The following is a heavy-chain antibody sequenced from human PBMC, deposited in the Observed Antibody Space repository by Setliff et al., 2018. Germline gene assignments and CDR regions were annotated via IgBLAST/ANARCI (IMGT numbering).Heavy chain of an antibody. V-gene: IGHV3-15*07. D-gene: IGHD3-9*01. CDR2: IRTKTDGGTA. J-gene: IGHJ4*02. Sequence: GGSLRLSCAASDFIFNNAWMNWVRQAPGKGLEWVGRIRTKTDGGTADYAAPVKGRFIISRDDSKNLVFLQMNSLKTEDTAVYYCATGLGQYFDYWGQGSRVTVSS. CDR1: DFIFNNAW. CDR3: ATGLGQYFDY.